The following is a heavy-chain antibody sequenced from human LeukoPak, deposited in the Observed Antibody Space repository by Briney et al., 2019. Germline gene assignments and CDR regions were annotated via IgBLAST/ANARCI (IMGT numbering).Heavy chain of an antibody. D-gene: IGHD3-22*01. V-gene: IGHV3-7*01. CDR1: GFTFSSYW. CDR2: IKQDGSEK. Sequence: PGGSLRLSCAASGFTFSSYWMSWVRQAPGKGLEWVANIKQDGSEKYYVDSVKGRFTIPRDNAKNSLYLQMNSLRAEDTAVYYCARARYYYDSSGYYPAYYYYYGMDVWGQGTTVTVSS. J-gene: IGHJ6*02. CDR3: ARARYYYDSSGYYPAYYYYYGMDV.